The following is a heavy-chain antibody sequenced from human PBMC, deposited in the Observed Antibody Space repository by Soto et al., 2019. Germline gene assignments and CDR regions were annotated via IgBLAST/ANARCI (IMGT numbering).Heavy chain of an antibody. CDR1: GFTFSSYW. V-gene: IGHV3-74*01. CDR3: ARSHSSSWWFDP. D-gene: IGHD6-13*01. J-gene: IGHJ5*02. Sequence: GGSLRLSCAASGFTFSSYWMHWVRQAPGKGLVWVSRINSDGSSTSYADSVKGRFTISRDNAKNTLYLQMNSLRAEDTAVYYCARSHSSSWWFDPWGQGTLVTVSS. CDR2: INSDGSST.